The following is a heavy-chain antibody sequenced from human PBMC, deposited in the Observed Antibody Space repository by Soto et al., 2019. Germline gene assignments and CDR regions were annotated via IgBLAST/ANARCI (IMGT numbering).Heavy chain of an antibody. J-gene: IGHJ5*02. CDR1: GFTFSSYE. CDR3: ARTVGFDP. CDR2: IGSSGGPI. D-gene: IGHD4-17*01. V-gene: IGHV3-48*03. Sequence: EVQLVESGGDLVQPGGSPRLSCAASGFTFSSYEMNWVRQAPGKGLEWVSYIGSSGGPIYYADSVKGRFTISRDNAKNSLFLQMNSLRVEDTALYYCARTVGFDPWGQGTLVTVSS.